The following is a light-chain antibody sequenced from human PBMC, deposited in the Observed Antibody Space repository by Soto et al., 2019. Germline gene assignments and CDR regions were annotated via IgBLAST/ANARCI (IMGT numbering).Light chain of an antibody. CDR2: KVS. J-gene: IGKJ2*01. CDR1: QSLLYSDGDTY. CDR3: MQGKHWLYT. V-gene: IGKV2-30*01. Sequence: DIVMTQSPLSLPVTLGRSASISCRSSQSLLYSDGDTYLSWFQQRPGQSPRRLIYKVSKRDSGVPDRFVGSGSGTVFTLKITRVQADDVGLYYCMQGKHWLYTFGQGTKVDIK.